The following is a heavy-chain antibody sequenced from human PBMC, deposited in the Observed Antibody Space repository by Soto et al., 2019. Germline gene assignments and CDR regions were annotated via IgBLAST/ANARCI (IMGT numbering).Heavy chain of an antibody. CDR3: AGDRDMTTNGSHGLDI. D-gene: IGHD3-10*01. V-gene: IGHV1-69*12. CDR1: GGTLTNYA. CDR2: IIPIFGTA. J-gene: IGHJ3*02. Sequence: QVQLVQSGAEVKKPGSSVKVSCKASGGTLTNYAISWVRQAPGQGLEWMGGIIPIFGTANYAQNFQGRVTITGDETTSTAYMELSSLRSEDTAVYYSAGDRDMTTNGSHGLDIWGQGTMVTVSS.